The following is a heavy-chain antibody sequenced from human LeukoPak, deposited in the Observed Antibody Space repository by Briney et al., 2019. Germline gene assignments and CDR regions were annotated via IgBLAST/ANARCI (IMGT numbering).Heavy chain of an antibody. D-gene: IGHD6-25*01. V-gene: IGHV3-74*01. CDR2: INSDGSRT. CDR1: GFTFDDYA. CDR3: ARVGARLGAFDI. Sequence: PGGSLRLSCAASGFTFDDYAMHWVRQAPGKGLVWVSRINSDGSRTTYADSVKGRFTISRDNAKNTLYLQMNSLRAEDTAVYYRARVGARLGAFDIWGQGTMVTVSS. J-gene: IGHJ3*02.